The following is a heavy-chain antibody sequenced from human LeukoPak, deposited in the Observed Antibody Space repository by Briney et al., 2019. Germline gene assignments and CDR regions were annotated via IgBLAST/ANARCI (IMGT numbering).Heavy chain of an antibody. CDR3: AKGGTASCYSSFDY. J-gene: IGHJ4*02. CDR2: ICGGGGNT. CDR1: GFTFSSYS. V-gene: IGHV3-23*01. D-gene: IGHD2-2*02. Sequence: GGSLRLSCAASGFTFSSYSMNWVRQAPGKGLEWVSTICGGGGNTYYADSVKGRFTISRDNSKNTLLLQMNSLRAEDTAGYYCAKGGTASCYSSFDYWGQGTLVTVSS.